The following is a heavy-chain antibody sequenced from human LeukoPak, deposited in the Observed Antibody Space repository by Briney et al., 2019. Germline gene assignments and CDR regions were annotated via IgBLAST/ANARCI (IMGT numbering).Heavy chain of an antibody. Sequence: EASAKVSCKASGGTFSSYAISWVRQAPGQGLEWMGGIIPIFGTANYAQKFQGRVTITADKSTSTAYMELSSLRSEDTAVYYCARACSSTSCSGSDYYYYGMDVWGKGTTVTVSS. CDR3: ARACSSTSCSGSDYYYYGMDV. D-gene: IGHD2-2*01. CDR2: IIPIFGTA. J-gene: IGHJ6*04. CDR1: GGTFSSYA. V-gene: IGHV1-69*06.